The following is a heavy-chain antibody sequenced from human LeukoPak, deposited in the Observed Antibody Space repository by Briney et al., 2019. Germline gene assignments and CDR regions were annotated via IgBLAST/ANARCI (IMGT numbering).Heavy chain of an antibody. CDR2: FDPEDGET. D-gene: IGHD2-8*01. V-gene: IGHV1-24*01. Sequence: ASVKVSCKVSGYTLTELSMHWVRQAPGKGLEWMGGFDPEDGETIYAQKFQGRVTMTEDTSTDTAYMELSSLRSEDTAVYYCASNRLIGDAFDFWGQGTMVTVSS. J-gene: IGHJ3*01. CDR1: GYTLTELS. CDR3: ASNRLIGDAFDF.